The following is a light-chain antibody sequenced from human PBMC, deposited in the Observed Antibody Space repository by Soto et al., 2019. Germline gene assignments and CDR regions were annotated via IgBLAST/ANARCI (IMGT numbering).Light chain of an antibody. CDR2: GTS. CDR3: QQYNTSSWT. V-gene: IGKV3-20*01. CDR1: QRVGSSY. J-gene: IGKJ1*01. Sequence: EVVLTQSPGTLSLSPGERATLSCRASQRVGSSYLAWYQQKPGQAPRVLIYGTSSRATGIPDRFSCSVSGTDFTLTISRLEPEDFAVYYCQQYNTSSWTFCQVTKVEIE.